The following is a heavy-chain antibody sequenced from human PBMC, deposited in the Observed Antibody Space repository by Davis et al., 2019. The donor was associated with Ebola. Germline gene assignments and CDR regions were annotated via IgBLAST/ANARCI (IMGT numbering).Heavy chain of an antibody. CDR2: IYWNDDK. CDR3: AHRPRVNIVVVPAARGGWFDP. CDR1: GFSLSTTGVG. J-gene: IGHJ5*02. Sequence: SGPTLVKPTQTLTLTCTFSGFSLSTTGVGVGWIRQPPGKALEWLALIYWNDDKHYSPSLKSRLTITKDTSKNQVVLTMTNMDPVDTATYYCAHRPRVNIVVVPAARGGWFDPWGQGTLVTVSS. D-gene: IGHD2-2*01. V-gene: IGHV2-5*01.